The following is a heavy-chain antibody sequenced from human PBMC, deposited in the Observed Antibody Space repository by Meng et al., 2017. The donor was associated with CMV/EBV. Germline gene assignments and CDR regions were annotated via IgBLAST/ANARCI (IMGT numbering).Heavy chain of an antibody. CDR3: ARGNDFWSGPGQYYYSGLDV. J-gene: IGHJ6*02. V-gene: IGHV1-69*13. CDR1: GGTFSSYA. Sequence: SVKVSCKASGGTFSSYAISWVRQAPGQGLEWVGGLIPIFRTANYAQKLQGRVTITSDESTSTAYMELSSLRSEDTAVYYCARGNDFWSGPGQYYYSGLDVWGQGTTVTVSS. D-gene: IGHD3-3*01. CDR2: LIPIFRTA.